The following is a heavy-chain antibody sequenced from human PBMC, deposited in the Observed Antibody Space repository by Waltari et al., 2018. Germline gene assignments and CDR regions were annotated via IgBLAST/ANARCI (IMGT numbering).Heavy chain of an antibody. V-gene: IGHV3-30*18. CDR2: ISYDGSNK. CDR1: GFTFSSYG. J-gene: IGHJ4*02. Sequence: QVQLVESGGGVVQPGRSLRLSCAASGFTFSSYGIHWVRQAPGKGLEWVAVISYDGSNKYYADSVKGRFTISRDNSKNTLYLQMNSLRAEDTAVYYCAKDTVAATLDYWGQGTLVTVSS. CDR3: AKDTVAATLDY. D-gene: IGHD6-19*01.